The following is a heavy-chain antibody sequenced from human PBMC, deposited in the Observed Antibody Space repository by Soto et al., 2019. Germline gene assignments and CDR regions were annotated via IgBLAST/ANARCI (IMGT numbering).Heavy chain of an antibody. CDR2: IYYSGST. Sequence: PSETLSLTCTVSGCSISSSSYYWSWIRQPPGKGLEWIGYIYYSGSTNYNPSLKSRVTISVDTSKNQFSLKLSSVTAADTAVYYCARLWGWYFDYWGQGTLVTVSS. J-gene: IGHJ4*02. D-gene: IGHD2-21*01. CDR3: ARLWGWYFDY. V-gene: IGHV4-61*01. CDR1: GCSISSSSYY.